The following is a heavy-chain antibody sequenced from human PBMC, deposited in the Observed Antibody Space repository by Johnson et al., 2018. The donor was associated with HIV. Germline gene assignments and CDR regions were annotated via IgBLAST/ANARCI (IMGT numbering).Heavy chain of an antibody. V-gene: IGHV3-30*02. J-gene: IGHJ3*01. CDR1: GFTFSSYG. Sequence: QVLLVESGGGVVQPGGSLRLSCAASGFTFSSYGMHWVRQAPGKGLEWVALIRYDGSTQYDADSVKGRFTISRDNSKNTMDLQMNSLRAEDTAVYYCAKRVSGWNFGVDAFNVWGQGTMVTVSS. CDR3: AKRVSGWNFGVDAFNV. D-gene: IGHD6-19*01. CDR2: IRYDGSTQ.